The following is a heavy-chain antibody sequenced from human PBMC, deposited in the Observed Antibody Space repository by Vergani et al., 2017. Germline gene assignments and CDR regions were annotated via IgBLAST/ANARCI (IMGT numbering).Heavy chain of an antibody. CDR1: GFPLSNYD. CDR2: IHFDGSNQ. D-gene: IGHD3-16*01. J-gene: IGHJ4*02. CDR3: AKHFRGWGIDY. V-gene: IGHV3-30*02. Sequence: QVQLVESGGGVVQRGGSLSPSCPTSGFPLSNYDMQWIRQGPGKGLEFVAFIHFDGSNQYYADPVKGRFTITSDFSKNTLYLQMNSRRTDGTATYYCAKHFRGWGIDYWGQGTLVTVSS.